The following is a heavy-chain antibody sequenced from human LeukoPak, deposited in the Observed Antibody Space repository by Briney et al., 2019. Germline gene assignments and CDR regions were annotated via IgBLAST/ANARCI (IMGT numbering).Heavy chain of an antibody. CDR1: RFSFSDYT. CDR3: ATSKQQVIPRYFDY. V-gene: IGHV3-23*01. J-gene: IGHJ4*02. Sequence: PGGSLRLSCAASRFSFSDYTMSWVRHLPGKGLEWVSFISGSGGSGGNYADSVKGRFTISRDNSKNTLYLQMNSLRAEDTAVYYCATSKQQVIPRYFDYWGQGTLVTVSS. CDR2: ISGSGGSG. D-gene: IGHD6-13*01.